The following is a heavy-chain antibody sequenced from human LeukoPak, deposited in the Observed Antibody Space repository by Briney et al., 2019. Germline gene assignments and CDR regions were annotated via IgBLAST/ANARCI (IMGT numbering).Heavy chain of an antibody. Sequence: PGGSLRLSCAASGFTFSSYAMSWVRQAPGEGLEWVSAISGSGGSTYHADSVKGRFTISRDNSKNTLYLQMNSLRAEDTAVYYCARGSVGLGITFRDWGQGTLVTVSS. CDR3: ARGSVGLGITFRD. CDR1: GFTFSSYA. CDR2: ISGSGGST. V-gene: IGHV3-23*01. D-gene: IGHD3-16*01. J-gene: IGHJ4*02.